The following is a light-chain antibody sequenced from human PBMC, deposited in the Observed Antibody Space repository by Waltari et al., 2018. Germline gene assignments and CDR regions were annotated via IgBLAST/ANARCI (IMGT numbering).Light chain of an antibody. CDR3: QQGYHTPGT. V-gene: IGKV1-12*01. Sequence: DIQMTQSPSSLSASVGARVTITCRASQDINSWLAWYQQKPGQVPKLLIYSASSLQSGVPSRFSGSGSETDYTLTITSLQPEDFATYYCQQGYHTPGTFGQGTKLEIK. J-gene: IGKJ1*01. CDR1: QDINSW. CDR2: SAS.